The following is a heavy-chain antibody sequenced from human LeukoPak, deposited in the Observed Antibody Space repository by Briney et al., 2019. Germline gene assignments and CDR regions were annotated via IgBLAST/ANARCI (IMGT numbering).Heavy chain of an antibody. CDR2: IYYSGST. CDR1: GGSISSYY. CDR3: ARGLGRYYYYGMDV. Sequence: PSETLSLTCTVSGGSISSYYWSWIRQPPGKGLECIGYIYYSGSTNYNPSLKSRVTISVDTSKNQFSLKLSSVTAADTAVYYCARGLGRYYYYGMDVWGQGTTVTVSS. J-gene: IGHJ6*02. V-gene: IGHV4-59*01. D-gene: IGHD5-12*01.